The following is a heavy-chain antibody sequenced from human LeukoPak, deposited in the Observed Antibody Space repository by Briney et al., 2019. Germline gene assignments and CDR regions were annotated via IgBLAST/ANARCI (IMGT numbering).Heavy chain of an antibody. V-gene: IGHV3-23*01. CDR2: TSGSGGST. Sequence: PGGSLRLSCAASGFTFSSYWMSWARQAPGKGLEWVSATSGSGGSTYYADSVKGRFTISRDNSKNTLYLQMNSLRAEDTAVYYCAKVRGYSYGRHFDYWGQGTLVTVSS. D-gene: IGHD5-18*01. CDR1: GFTFSSYW. CDR3: AKVRGYSYGRHFDY. J-gene: IGHJ4*02.